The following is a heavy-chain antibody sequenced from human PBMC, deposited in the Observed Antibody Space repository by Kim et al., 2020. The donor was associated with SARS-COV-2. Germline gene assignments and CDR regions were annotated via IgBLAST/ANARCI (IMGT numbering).Heavy chain of an antibody. D-gene: IGHD3-22*01. CDR1: GFTFSSYG. V-gene: IGHV3-33*01. CDR2: IWYDGSNK. Sequence: GGSLRLSCAASGFTFSSYGMHWVRQAPGKGLEWVAVIWYDGSNKYYADSVKGRFTISRDNSKNTLYLQMNSLRAEDTAVYYCARDYDDSSGYPYSILLDYWGQGTLVTVSS. J-gene: IGHJ4*02. CDR3: ARDYDDSSGYPYSILLDY.